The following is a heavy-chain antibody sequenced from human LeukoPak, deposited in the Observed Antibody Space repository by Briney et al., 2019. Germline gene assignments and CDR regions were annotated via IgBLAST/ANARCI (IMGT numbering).Heavy chain of an antibody. J-gene: IGHJ4*02. CDR3: ARVNMVRGVIIQYYFDY. CDR1: GYSLSSGYY. CDR2: IYHSGRT. D-gene: IGHD3-10*01. V-gene: IGHV4-38-2*02. Sequence: PSETLSLTCTVSGYSLSSGYYWGWIRQPPGKGLEWNGSIYHSGRTYYNPSLKSRVTISVDTSKNQFSLKLSSVTAADTAVYYCARVNMVRGVIIQYYFDYWGRGTLVTVSS.